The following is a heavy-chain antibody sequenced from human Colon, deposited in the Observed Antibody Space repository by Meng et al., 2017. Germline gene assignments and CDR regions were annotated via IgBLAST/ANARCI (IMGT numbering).Heavy chain of an antibody. CDR2: INPNSGET. D-gene: IGHD1-26*01. CDR3: ARGIWEGFDY. J-gene: IGHJ4*02. V-gene: IGHV1-8*01. Sequence: QVQLVQSGAEVKKLGASGRVSCKASGYTFTALDINWVRQATGQGLEWMGWINPNSGETGYAQKFQGRFTMTRDTSISTFYMELSSLTSDDTAVYYCARGIWEGFDYWGQGALVTVSS. CDR1: GYTFTALD.